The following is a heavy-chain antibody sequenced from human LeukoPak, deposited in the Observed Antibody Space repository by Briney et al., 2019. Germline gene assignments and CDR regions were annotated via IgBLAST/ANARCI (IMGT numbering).Heavy chain of an antibody. J-gene: IGHJ6*02. CDR3: ARGRRVVVPAADYYYYGMDV. CDR2: ISAYNGNT. Sequence: ASVKVSCKASGYTFTSYGISWVRQAPGQGLEWMGWISAYNGNTNYAQKLQGRVTMTTDTSTSTAYMELRSLRSDDTAVYYCARGRRVVVPAADYYYYGMDVWGQGTTVTVSS. D-gene: IGHD2-2*01. V-gene: IGHV1-18*01. CDR1: GYTFTSYG.